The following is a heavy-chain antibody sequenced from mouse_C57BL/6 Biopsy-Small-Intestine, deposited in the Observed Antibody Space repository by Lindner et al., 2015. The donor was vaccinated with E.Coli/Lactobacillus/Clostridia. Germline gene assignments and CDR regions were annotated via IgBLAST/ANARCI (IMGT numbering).Heavy chain of an antibody. Sequence: VQLQESGPELVKPGASVKMSCKASGYTFISYIMHWVKQKPGQGLEWIGYINPYNDGTKYNEKFKGKATLTSDKSSSTAYMELSSLTSEDSAVYYCARRDYCNGNLYFDVWGAGTTVTVSS. CDR1: GYTFISYI. V-gene: IGHV1-14*01. D-gene: IGHD2-1*01. CDR2: INPYNDGT. J-gene: IGHJ1*01. CDR3: ARRDYCNGNLYFDV.